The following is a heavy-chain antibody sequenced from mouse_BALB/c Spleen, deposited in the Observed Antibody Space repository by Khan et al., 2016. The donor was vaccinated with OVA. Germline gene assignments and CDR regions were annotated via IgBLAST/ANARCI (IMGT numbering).Heavy chain of an antibody. J-gene: IGHJ3*01. V-gene: IGHV1-4*01. CDR3: VRDGAYHRNDGWFAY. D-gene: IGHD2-14*01. CDR2: INPSYGYT. Sequence: QVQLKQSGAELARPGASVKMSCKASGYTFTSYTIHWIKQRPGQGLEWIGYINPSYGYTNYNQKFKDKATLTTDNSSTTAYLQLSSLTSDDSAVYNCVRDGAYHRNDGWFAYWGQGTLVTVSA. CDR1: GYTFTSYT.